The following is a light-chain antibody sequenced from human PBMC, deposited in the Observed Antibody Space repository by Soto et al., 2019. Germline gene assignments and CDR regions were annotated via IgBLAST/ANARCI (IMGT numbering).Light chain of an antibody. CDR3: QQSYSTPPLT. J-gene: IGKJ4*01. V-gene: IGKV1-39*01. CDR2: AES. Sequence: DIPMTQSPSSLSASVGDRVTITCRASQSISSYLNWYQQKPGKAPKFLIYAESSLQSGVPSRFSGSGSGTDFTLTISSLQPEDFGTYYCQQSYSTPPLTFGGGTKVEIK. CDR1: QSISSY.